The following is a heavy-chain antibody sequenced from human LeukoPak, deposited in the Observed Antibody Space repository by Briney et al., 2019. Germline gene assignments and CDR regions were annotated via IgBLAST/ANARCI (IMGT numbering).Heavy chain of an antibody. V-gene: IGHV4-34*01. D-gene: IGHD4-17*01. CDR3: ARMTTGHDY. J-gene: IGHJ4*02. CDR2: VNHSGYT. Sequence: SETLSLTCGVSGTSFSSYYWSWIRQTPGKGLEWIGEVNHSGYTNMNPSLKSRVTIPVDTSKNQFSLRMSTVTAADTAVYFCARMTTGHDYWGQGTLVTVSS. CDR1: GTSFSSYY.